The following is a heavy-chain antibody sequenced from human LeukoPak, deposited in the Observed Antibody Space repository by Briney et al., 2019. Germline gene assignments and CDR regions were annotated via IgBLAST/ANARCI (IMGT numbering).Heavy chain of an antibody. CDR1: GYTFTGYY. CDR2: INPKSGGT. J-gene: IGHJ4*02. V-gene: IGHV1-2*02. D-gene: IGHD2-8*01. CDR3: ARWLGWDIVLMVYALDY. Sequence: ASVKLSCKASGYTFTGYYMHCVRQAPGQGLEWMGWINPKSGGTNYAQKFQGRVTMTRDTSISTAYMELSRLRSDDTAVYYCARWLGWDIVLMVYALDYWGQGTLVTVSS.